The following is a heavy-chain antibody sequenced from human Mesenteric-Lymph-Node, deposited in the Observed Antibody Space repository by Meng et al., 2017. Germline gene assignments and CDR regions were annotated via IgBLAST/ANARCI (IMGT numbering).Heavy chain of an antibody. D-gene: IGHD3-22*01. V-gene: IGHV1-2*06. Sequence: VQLVQAGAEVKKPGASVKVSCKASGYTFTGYYVHWVRQAPGQGLEWMGRINPNSGGTNYAQKFQGRVTMTRDTSISTAYMELSRLRSDDTAVYYCARSDSSGYQYYFDYWGQGTLVTVSS. CDR2: INPNSGGT. J-gene: IGHJ4*02. CDR3: ARSDSSGYQYYFDY. CDR1: GYTFTGYY.